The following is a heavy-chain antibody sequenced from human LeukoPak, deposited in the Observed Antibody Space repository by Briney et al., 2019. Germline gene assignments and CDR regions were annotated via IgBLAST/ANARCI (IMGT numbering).Heavy chain of an antibody. Sequence: PGGSLRLSCAASGFTFSSYAMSWVRQAPGKGLEWVSAISGSGGSTYYADSVKGRFTISRDNSKNTLYLQMNSLRAEDTAVYYCAKDPSFLSEDYYYYYYMDVWGKGTTVTVSS. D-gene: IGHD2/OR15-2a*01. CDR3: AKDPSFLSEDYYYYYYMDV. CDR1: GFTFSSYA. V-gene: IGHV3-23*01. CDR2: ISGSGGST. J-gene: IGHJ6*03.